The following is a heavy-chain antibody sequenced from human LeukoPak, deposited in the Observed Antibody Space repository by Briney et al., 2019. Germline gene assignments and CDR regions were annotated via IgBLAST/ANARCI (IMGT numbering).Heavy chain of an antibody. CDR3: ARGIAAAGLVQH. J-gene: IGHJ1*01. CDR2: FYARGIT. D-gene: IGHD6-13*01. CDR1: GGSISNYY. V-gene: IGHV4-4*07. Sequence: TSETLSLTCTVSGGSISNYYWSWIRQPAGKGLEWIGRFYARGITNYNPSLKSRVTISVDTSKNQFSLKLSSVTAADTAVYYCARGIAAAGLVQHWGQGTLVTVSS.